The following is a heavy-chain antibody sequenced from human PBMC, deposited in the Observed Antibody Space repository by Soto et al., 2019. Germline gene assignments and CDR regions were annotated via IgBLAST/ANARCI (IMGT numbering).Heavy chain of an antibody. CDR2: ISYDGSNK. CDR3: VRGDAFDI. CDR1: GFTLSSYG. J-gene: IGHJ3*02. D-gene: IGHD3-16*01. V-gene: IGHV3-30*03. Sequence: QVHLVECGGGVVQPGKSLRHTCAASGFTLSSYGMHWVRQAPGKGLEWVAVISYDGSNKYYADSVKGRFTISRDNSKNTLYLQMNSLRAEDTAVYYCVRGDAFDIWGQGTMVTVSS.